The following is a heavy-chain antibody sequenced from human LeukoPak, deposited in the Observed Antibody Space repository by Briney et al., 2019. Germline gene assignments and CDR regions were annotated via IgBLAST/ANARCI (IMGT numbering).Heavy chain of an antibody. CDR2: ISAYNGNT. J-gene: IGHJ4*02. CDR3: ARGSSDYYDSSGYYSDY. CDR1: GYTFTSYG. Sequence: GASVKVSCKASGYTFTSYGISWVRQAPGQGLEWMGWISAYNGNTNYAQKLQGRVTMTTDTSTSTAYMELRSLRSDDTAVYYCARGSSDYYDSSGYYSDYWGRGTLVTVSS. D-gene: IGHD3-22*01. V-gene: IGHV1-18*01.